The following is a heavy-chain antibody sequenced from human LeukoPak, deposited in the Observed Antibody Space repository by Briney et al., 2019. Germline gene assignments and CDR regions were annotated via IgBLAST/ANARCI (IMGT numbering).Heavy chain of an antibody. CDR3: ARPSSSGWSWVYAN. Sequence: GGSLRLSCAASGFTFSSYSMNWVRQAPGKGLEWVSYISSSSSTIYYADSVKGRFTISRDNARNSLYLQMNSLRVEDTAVYYCARPSSSGWSWVYANWGQGTLVTVSS. J-gene: IGHJ4*02. V-gene: IGHV3-48*04. CDR1: GFTFSSYS. D-gene: IGHD6-19*01. CDR2: ISSSSSTI.